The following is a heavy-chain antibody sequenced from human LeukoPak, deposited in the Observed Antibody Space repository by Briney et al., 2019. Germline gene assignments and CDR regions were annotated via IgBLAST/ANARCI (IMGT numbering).Heavy chain of an antibody. CDR3: ARGRRLLWFGDPTPYYFDY. Sequence: SETLSLTCTVSGGSISSGGYYWSWIRQPPGKGLEWIGEINHSGSTNYNPSLKSRVTISVDTSKNQFSLKLSSVTAADTAVYYCARGRRLLWFGDPTPYYFDYWGQGTLVTVSS. CDR1: GGSISSGGYY. J-gene: IGHJ4*02. D-gene: IGHD3-10*01. V-gene: IGHV4-39*07. CDR2: INHSGST.